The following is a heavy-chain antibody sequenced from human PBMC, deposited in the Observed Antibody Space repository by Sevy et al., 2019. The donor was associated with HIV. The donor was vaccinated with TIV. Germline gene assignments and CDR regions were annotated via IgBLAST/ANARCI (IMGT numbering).Heavy chain of an antibody. CDR2: VYTSGST. Sequence: SETLSLTCTVSGGSISSGSYYWSWIRQPAGRGLEYIGRVYTSGSTNYNPSLKSRVTVSLDTSKNQFSLKLSSVTAADTAVYYCARVSGYFDYWGQGTQVTVSS. CDR3: ARVSGYFDY. CDR1: GGSISSGSYY. D-gene: IGHD2-8*02. J-gene: IGHJ4*02. V-gene: IGHV4-61*02.